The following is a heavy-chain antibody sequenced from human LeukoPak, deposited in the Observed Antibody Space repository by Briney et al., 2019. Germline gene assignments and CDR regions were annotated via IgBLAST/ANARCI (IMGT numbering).Heavy chain of an antibody. V-gene: IGHV3-21*01. CDR3: ARDPVTKLYPLLDY. CDR2: ISSSSSYI. D-gene: IGHD4-11*01. Sequence: PGGSLRLSCAASGFTFSSYSMNWVRQAPGKGLEWVSSISSSSSYIYYADSVKGRFTISRDNAKNSLYLQMNSLRAEDTAVYYCARDPVTKLYPLLDYWGQGTLVTVSS. CDR1: GFTFSSYS. J-gene: IGHJ4*02.